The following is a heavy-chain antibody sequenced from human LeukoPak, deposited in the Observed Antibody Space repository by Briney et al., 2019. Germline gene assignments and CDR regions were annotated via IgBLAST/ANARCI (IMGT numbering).Heavy chain of an antibody. CDR1: GYTFTGYY. J-gene: IGHJ4*02. D-gene: IGHD6-13*01. Sequence: ASVKVSCKASGYTFTGYYMHWVRQAPGQGLEWMGWINPNSGGTNYAQKFQGRVTMTRDTSISTAYMELSRLRSEDTAVYYCALVAAAGTFFDCWGQGTLVTVSS. CDR2: INPNSGGT. CDR3: ALVAAAGTFFDC. V-gene: IGHV1-2*02.